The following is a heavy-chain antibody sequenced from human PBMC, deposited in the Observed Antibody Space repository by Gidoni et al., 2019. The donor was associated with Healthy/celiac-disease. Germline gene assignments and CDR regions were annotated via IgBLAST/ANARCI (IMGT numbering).Heavy chain of an antibody. J-gene: IGHJ5*02. CDR3: ARDPEFGDGSSSWHWFDP. CDR1: GGYISRGGYY. Sequence: QVQLQESGPGLVKPSQTLSLTCTVSGGYISRGGYYWSWIRQHPGKGLEWIGYIYYSGSTYYNPSLKSRVTISVDTSKNQFSLKLSSVTAADTAVYYCARDPEFGDGSSSWHWFDPWGQGTLVTVSS. D-gene: IGHD6-13*01. V-gene: IGHV4-31*03. CDR2: IYYSGST.